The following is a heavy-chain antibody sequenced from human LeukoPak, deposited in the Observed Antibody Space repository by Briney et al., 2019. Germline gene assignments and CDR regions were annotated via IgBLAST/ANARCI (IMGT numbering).Heavy chain of an antibody. CDR3: ARDRSITMVRGGPWYFDL. D-gene: IGHD3-10*01. V-gene: IGHV4-39*07. J-gene: IGHJ2*01. CDR1: GGSISSSSYY. CDR2: IYYSGST. Sequence: PSETLSLTCTVSGGSISSSSYYWGWIRQPPGKGLEWIGSIYYSGSTYYNPSLKSRVTISVDTSKNQFSLKLSSVTAADTAVYYCARDRSITMVRGGPWYFDLWGRGTLVTVSS.